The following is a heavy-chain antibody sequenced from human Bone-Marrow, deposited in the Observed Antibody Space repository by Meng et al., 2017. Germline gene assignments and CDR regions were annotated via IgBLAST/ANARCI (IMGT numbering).Heavy chain of an antibody. CDR3: SRGKESITMVRGVIIKRGPLDY. J-gene: IGHJ4*02. V-gene: IGHV4-34*01. CDR2: INHSGST. CDR1: GGSFSGYY. Sequence: SETLSLTCAVYGGSFSGYYWSWIRQPPGKGLEWIGEINHSGSTNYNPSLKSRVTISVDTSKNQFSLKLSSVTAADTAVYYCSRGKESITMVRGVIIKRGPLDYWGQGTLVTVSS. D-gene: IGHD3-10*01.